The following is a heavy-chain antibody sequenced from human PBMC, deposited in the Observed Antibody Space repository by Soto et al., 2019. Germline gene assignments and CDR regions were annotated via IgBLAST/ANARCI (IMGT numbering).Heavy chain of an antibody. CDR2: IYPGDSDT. CDR3: ARKDKSGYFNWFDP. CDR1: GYSFTSYW. J-gene: IGHJ5*02. V-gene: IGHV5-51*01. Sequence: LGESLKISCKGSGYSFTSYWIGWVRQMPGKGLEWMGIIYPGDSDTRYSPSFQGQVTISADRSTSTVFLQWASLKASDTAVYFCARKDKSGYFNWFDPWGQGTLVTVSS. D-gene: IGHD3-22*01.